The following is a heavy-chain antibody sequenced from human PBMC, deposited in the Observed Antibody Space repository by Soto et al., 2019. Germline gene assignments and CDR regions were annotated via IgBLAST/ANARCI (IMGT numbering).Heavy chain of an antibody. CDR1: GGSFSGYY. CDR3: ARGWISGWTYYYYYGMDG. CDR2: INHSGST. J-gene: IGHJ6*02. D-gene: IGHD6-19*01. Sequence: SETLSLTCAVYGGSFSGYYWSWIRQPPGKGLEWIGEINHSGSTNYNPSLKSRVTISVDTSKNQFSLKLSSVTAADTAVYYCARGWISGWTYYYYYGMDGWAQRTTVTGSS. V-gene: IGHV4-34*01.